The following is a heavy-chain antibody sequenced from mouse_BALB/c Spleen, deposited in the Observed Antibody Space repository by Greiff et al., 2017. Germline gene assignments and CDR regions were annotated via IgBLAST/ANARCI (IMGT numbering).Heavy chain of an antibody. CDR3: AREATVVAYWYCDV. CDR1: GYTFTDYN. D-gene: IGHD1-1*01. CDR2: IYPYNGGT. Sequence: VQLQQSGPELVKPGASVKISCKASGYTFTDYNKHWVKKSHGKSLEWIGYIYPYNGGTGYNQKFKSKATLTVDNPSSTAYMELRSLTSEDSAVYYCAREATVVAYWYCDVWGAGTTVTVSS. V-gene: IGHV1S29*02. J-gene: IGHJ1*01.